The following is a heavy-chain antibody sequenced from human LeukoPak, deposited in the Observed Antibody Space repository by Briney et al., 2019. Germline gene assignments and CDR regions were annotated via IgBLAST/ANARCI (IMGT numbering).Heavy chain of an antibody. J-gene: IGHJ5*02. CDR3: ARDSEGYCSSTSCYAEAVGRRFDP. CDR1: GYTFTSYG. Sequence: ASVKVSCKASGYTFTSYGISWVRQAPGQGLEWMGWISAYNGNTNYAQKLQGRVTITTDTSTSTAYMELRSLRSDDTAVYYCARDSEGYCSSTSCYAEAVGRRFDPWGQGTLVTVSS. CDR2: ISAYNGNT. D-gene: IGHD2-2*01. V-gene: IGHV1-18*04.